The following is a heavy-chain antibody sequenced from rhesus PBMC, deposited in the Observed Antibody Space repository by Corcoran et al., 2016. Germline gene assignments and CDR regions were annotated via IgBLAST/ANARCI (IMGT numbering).Heavy chain of an antibody. D-gene: IGHD6-13*01. Sequence: QLQLQESGPGLVKPSETLSVTCAVSGGSISSSYWSWIRQAPGKGLEWIGYIYGSGSSTTYNPSLKSRVTLSVDPSKNQFSRKLSSVTAADTAVYYCVRTRIAAGPVDYWGQGVLVTVSS. J-gene: IGHJ4*01. CDR2: IYGSGSST. V-gene: IGHV4-169*01. CDR1: GGSISSSY. CDR3: VRTRIAAGPVDY.